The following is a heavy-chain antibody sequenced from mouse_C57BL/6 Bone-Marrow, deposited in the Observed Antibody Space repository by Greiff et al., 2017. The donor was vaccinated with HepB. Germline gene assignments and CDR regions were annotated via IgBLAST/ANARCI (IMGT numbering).Heavy chain of an antibody. CDR2: ILPGSGST. D-gene: IGHD1-1*01. Sequence: VQLVESGAELMKPGASVKLSCKATGYTFTGYWIEWVKQRPGHGLEWIGEILPGSGSTNYNEKFKGKATFTADTSSNTAYMQLSSLTTEDSAIYYCARSPLIYYYGSSYWFAYWGQGTLVTVSA. J-gene: IGHJ3*01. CDR1: GYTFTGYW. V-gene: IGHV1-9*01. CDR3: ARSPLIYYYGSSYWFAY.